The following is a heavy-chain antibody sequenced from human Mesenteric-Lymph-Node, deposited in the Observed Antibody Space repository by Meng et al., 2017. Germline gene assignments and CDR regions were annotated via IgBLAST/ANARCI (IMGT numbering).Heavy chain of an antibody. Sequence: GESLKISCKGSGDSFTTYWIGWVRQMPGKGLEWMGIIYPGDSDTRYSPSFQGQVTISADKSISTAFLQWSSLKTSDTATYYCARRGFTADFDYWGQGTLVTVSS. V-gene: IGHV5-51*01. CDR1: GDSFTTYW. CDR2: IYPGDSDT. CDR3: ARRGFTADFDY. J-gene: IGHJ4*02.